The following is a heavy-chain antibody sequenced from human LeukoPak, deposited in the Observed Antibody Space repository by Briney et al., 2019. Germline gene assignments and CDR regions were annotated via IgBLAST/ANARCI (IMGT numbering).Heavy chain of an antibody. CDR3: ARRNTPMVTWSALDV. CDR2: IRGSGGST. V-gene: IGHV3-23*01. D-gene: IGHD5-18*01. CDR1: GFTFSSYG. J-gene: IGHJ6*04. Sequence: GGTLRLSCAASGFTFSSYGMSWVRQAPGKGLEWVSTIRGSGGSTYYADSVKGRFSISRDNSKNTLYLQMNSLRAEDTAVYYCARRNTPMVTWSALDVWGKGTTVTVSS.